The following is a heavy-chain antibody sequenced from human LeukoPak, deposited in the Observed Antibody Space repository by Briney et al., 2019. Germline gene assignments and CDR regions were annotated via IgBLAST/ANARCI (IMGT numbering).Heavy chain of an antibody. CDR1: GFTFSSYA. J-gene: IGHJ5*02. Sequence: GGSLRLSCAASGFTFSSYAMHRVRQAPGKGLEWVAVISYDGSNKYYADSVKGRFTISRDNSKNTLYLQMNSLRAEDTAIYYCAKVHYYDSSGYSSWGQGTLVTVSS. CDR3: AKVHYYDSSGYSS. CDR2: ISYDGSNK. V-gene: IGHV3-30*04. D-gene: IGHD3-22*01.